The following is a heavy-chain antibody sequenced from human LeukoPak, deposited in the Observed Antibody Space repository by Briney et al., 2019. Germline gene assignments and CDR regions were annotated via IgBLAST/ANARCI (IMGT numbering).Heavy chain of an antibody. J-gene: IGHJ5*02. CDR3: ARLSGVVITTNWFDP. Sequence: SETLSLTCTVSGGSISSYYWLDPAAPREGTEWIGYIYYSGSTNYNPSLKSRVTISVDTSKNQFSLKLSSVTAADTAVYYCARLSGVVITTNWFDPWGQGTLVTVSS. V-gene: IGHV4-59*08. D-gene: IGHD3-22*01. CDR2: IYYSGST. CDR1: GGSISSYY.